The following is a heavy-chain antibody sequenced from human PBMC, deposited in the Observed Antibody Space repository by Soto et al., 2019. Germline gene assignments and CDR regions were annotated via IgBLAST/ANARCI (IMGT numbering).Heavy chain of an antibody. CDR2: ISSFNGNT. J-gene: IGHJ6*03. CDR3: ARDSGAVVVAPPEARYMDV. Sequence: QVNLVQSGAEVKRPGASVKISCKASGFTFTNYGFSWVRLAPGQGLEWLGWISSFNGNTNYPQKNQGRITMTTDTSTTTVYMELRSLTPDDTAVYFCARDSGAVVVAPPEARYMDVWGKGTTVTVSS. V-gene: IGHV1-18*01. D-gene: IGHD6-25*01. CDR1: GFTFTNYG.